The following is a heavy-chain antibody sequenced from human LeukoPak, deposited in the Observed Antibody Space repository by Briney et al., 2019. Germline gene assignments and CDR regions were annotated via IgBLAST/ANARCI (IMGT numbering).Heavy chain of an antibody. V-gene: IGHV4-59*01. CDR2: IYYSGST. Sequence: SETLSLTCTVSGGSISSYYWSWIRQPPGKGLEWIGYIYYSGSTNYNPSLKSRVTISVATSKNQFSLKLSSVTAADTAVYYCARGGGYSYGSNWFDPWGQGTLVTVSS. CDR3: ARGGGYSYGSNWFDP. J-gene: IGHJ5*02. CDR1: GGSISSYY. D-gene: IGHD5-18*01.